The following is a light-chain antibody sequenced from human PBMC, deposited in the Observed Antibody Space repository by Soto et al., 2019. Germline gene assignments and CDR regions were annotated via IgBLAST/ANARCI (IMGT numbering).Light chain of an antibody. CDR1: SSDVGGYNY. V-gene: IGLV2-14*01. CDR2: EVS. CDR3: SSYTSSSTYV. J-gene: IGLJ1*01. Sequence: QSALTQPASVSGSPGQSITISCTGTSSDVGGYNYVSWYQQHPGKAPKLMIYEVSNRHSWVSNRFSGSKSGNTASLTISGLQAEDEADYYCSSYTSSSTYVFGTGTKLTVL.